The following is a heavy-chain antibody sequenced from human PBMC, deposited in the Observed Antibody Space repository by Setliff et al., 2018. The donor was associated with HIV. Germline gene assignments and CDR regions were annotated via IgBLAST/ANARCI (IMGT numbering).Heavy chain of an antibody. CDR2: IHTSGST. CDR3: ARHAAGPDGPFDY. CDR1: GGSISTYF. D-gene: IGHD2-2*01. J-gene: IGHJ4*02. Sequence: SETLSLTCTVSGGSISTYFWSWVRQPAGKGLEWIGHIHTSGSTKYNPSLKSRVTISVDTSKNQFSLKLSSVIAADTAVYYCARHAAGPDGPFDYWGQGTLVTV. V-gene: IGHV4-4*07.